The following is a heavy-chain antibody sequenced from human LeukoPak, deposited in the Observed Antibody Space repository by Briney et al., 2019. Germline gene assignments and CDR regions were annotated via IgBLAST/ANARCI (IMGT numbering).Heavy chain of an antibody. D-gene: IGHD2-2*01. CDR1: GYTFTSYG. Sequence: ASVKVSCKASGYTFTSYGISWVRQAPGQGLEWMGWINPNSGGTNYAQKFQGRVTMTRDTSISTAYMELSRLRSDDTAVYYCARPRVYQSPFDYWGQGTLVTVSS. CDR2: INPNSGGT. CDR3: ARPRVYQSPFDY. V-gene: IGHV1-2*02. J-gene: IGHJ4*02.